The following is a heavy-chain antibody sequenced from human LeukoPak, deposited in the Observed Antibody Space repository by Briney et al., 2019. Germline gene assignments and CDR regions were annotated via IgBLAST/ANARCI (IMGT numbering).Heavy chain of an antibody. CDR3: ARDLSSSWPVRHYYYGMHV. CDR1: GYTFTSYF. V-gene: IGHV1-69*13. CDR2: IIPIFGTA. D-gene: IGHD6-13*01. Sequence: ASVKVSCKASGYTFTSYFMHWVRQAPGQGLEWMGGIIPIFGTANYAQKFQGRVTITADESTSTAYMELSSLRSEDTAMYYCARDLSSSWPVRHYYYGMHVWGQGTTVTVSS. J-gene: IGHJ6*02.